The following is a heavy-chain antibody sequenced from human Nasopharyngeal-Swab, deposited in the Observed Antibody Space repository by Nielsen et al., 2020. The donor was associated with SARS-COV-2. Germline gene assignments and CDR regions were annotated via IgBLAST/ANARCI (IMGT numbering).Heavy chain of an antibody. CDR3: AGIWFGELGYYYMDV. D-gene: IGHD3-10*01. J-gene: IGHJ6*03. V-gene: IGHV4-34*09. CDR2: INHSGST. Sequence: WIRQPPGKGLEWIGEINHSGSTNYNPSLKSRATISVDTSKNQFSLKLSSVTAADTAVYYCAGIWFGELGYYYMDVWGKGTTVTVSS.